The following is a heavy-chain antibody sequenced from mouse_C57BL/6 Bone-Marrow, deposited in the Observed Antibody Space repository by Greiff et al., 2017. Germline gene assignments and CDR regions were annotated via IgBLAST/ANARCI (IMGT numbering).Heavy chain of an antibody. CDR3: AREGITTVVATPPWFAY. CDR1: GYTFTSYW. Sequence: QVQLQQPGAELVKPGASVKLSCKASGYTFTSYWMQWVKQRPGQGLEWIGEIDPSDSYTNYNQKFKGKATLTVDTSSSTAYMQISSLTSEDSAVYYWAREGITTVVATPPWFAYWGQGTLVTVSA. J-gene: IGHJ3*01. V-gene: IGHV1-50*01. D-gene: IGHD1-1*01. CDR2: IDPSDSYT.